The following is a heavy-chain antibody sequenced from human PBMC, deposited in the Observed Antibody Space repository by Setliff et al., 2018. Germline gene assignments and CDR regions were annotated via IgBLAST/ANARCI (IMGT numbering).Heavy chain of an antibody. CDR1: GGTFSSYV. CDR2: IIPIFGTA. V-gene: IGHV1-69*05. J-gene: IGHJ4*02. Sequence: ASVKVSCKASGGTFSSYVINWVRQAPRQGLEWMGGIIPIFGTANYAQKFQDRVIMTIDSATTTAYMELKTLRSDDTAVYYCARGRGPDIVVTIPGDYWGQGTQVTVSS. D-gene: IGHD2-15*01. CDR3: ARGRGPDIVVTIPGDY.